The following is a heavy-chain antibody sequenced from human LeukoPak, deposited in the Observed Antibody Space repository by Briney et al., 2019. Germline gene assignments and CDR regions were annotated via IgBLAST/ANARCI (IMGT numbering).Heavy chain of an antibody. V-gene: IGHV3-23*01. J-gene: IGHJ4*02. CDR3: ARDVGSPNDY. D-gene: IGHD1-26*01. CDR1: GFTFSAYG. CDR2: ISANGSIT. Sequence: GGSLRLSCAASGFTFSAYGMSWVRQSPGQGLEWVSGISANGSITFYARSVRGRFTISRDNPQNTVYLQMNSLRAEDTAVYYCARDVGSPNDYWGQGTLVTVSS.